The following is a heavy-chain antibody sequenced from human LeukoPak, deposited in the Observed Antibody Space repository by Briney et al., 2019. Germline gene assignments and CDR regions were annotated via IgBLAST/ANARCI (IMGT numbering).Heavy chain of an antibody. CDR1: GGSISSYY. Sequence: SETLSLTCTVSGGSISSYYWSRIRQPPGKGLEWIGYIYYSGSTNYNPSLKSRVTLSVDTSKNQFSLKLSSVTAADTAVYYCARSEGRDGYNFDYWGQGTLVTVSS. CDR2: IYYSGST. V-gene: IGHV4-59*01. J-gene: IGHJ4*02. CDR3: ARSEGRDGYNFDY. D-gene: IGHD5-24*01.